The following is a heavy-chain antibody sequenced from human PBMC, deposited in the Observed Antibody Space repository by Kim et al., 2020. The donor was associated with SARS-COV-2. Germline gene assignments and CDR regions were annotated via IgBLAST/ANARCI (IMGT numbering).Heavy chain of an antibody. D-gene: IGHD3-10*01. Sequence: GGSPRLSCAASGFTFSNYAMNWVRQAPGKGLEWVSAISGSGSSTYHADSVKGRLTISRDNSKSTLYLQMNSLRAEDTAVYYCAKDVFAMVRGVLNHWGQGTLVTVSS. V-gene: IGHV3-23*01. CDR2: ISGSGSST. J-gene: IGHJ1*01. CDR1: GFTFSNYA. CDR3: AKDVFAMVRGVLNH.